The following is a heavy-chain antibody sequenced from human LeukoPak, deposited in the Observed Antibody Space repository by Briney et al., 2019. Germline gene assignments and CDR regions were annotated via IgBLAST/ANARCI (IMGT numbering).Heavy chain of an antibody. V-gene: IGHV4-39*07. CDR1: GASISSTSYY. D-gene: IGHD3-10*01. CDR2: ISYSGTT. CDR3: ARIGVRSVIIFGVFDY. Sequence: SETLSLTCSVSGASISSTSYYWGWIRRPPGKGLEGIGSISYSGTTFYSPSLESRVTISAGTSKNQFSLKLSSVAATDTAVYYCARIGVRSVIIFGVFDYWGQGIRVTVSS. J-gene: IGHJ4*02.